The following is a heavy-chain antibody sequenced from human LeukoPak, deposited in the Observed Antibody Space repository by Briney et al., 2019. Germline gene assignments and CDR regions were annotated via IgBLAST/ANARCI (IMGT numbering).Heavy chain of an antibody. CDR3: ARVLPSKPLRFLDAFDI. CDR1: GGSFSGYY. V-gene: IGHV4-34*01. J-gene: IGHJ3*02. CDR2: INHSGST. Sequence: SETLSLTCAVYGGSFSGYYWSWIRQPPGKGLEWIGEINHSGSTYYNPSLKSRVTISADTPKNQLSLKLSSVTAADTTVYYCARVLPSKPLRFLDAFDIWGQGSVVTVSS. D-gene: IGHD5-12*01.